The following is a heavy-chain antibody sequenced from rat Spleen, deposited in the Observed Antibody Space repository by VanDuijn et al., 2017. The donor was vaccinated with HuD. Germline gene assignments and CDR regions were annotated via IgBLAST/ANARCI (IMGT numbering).Heavy chain of an antibody. CDR3: TTMSNWFTF. J-gene: IGHJ3*01. CDR1: GFTFNNYD. V-gene: IGHV5-20*01. Sequence: EVQLMESGGGLVQPGRSLKPSCVASGFTFNNYDMAWVRQAPTKGLEWVASISYDGSSTYYRDSVKGRFTISRDNAKSTLYLQMDSLRSEDTATYYCTTMSNWFTFWGQGTLVTVSS. CDR2: ISYDGSST.